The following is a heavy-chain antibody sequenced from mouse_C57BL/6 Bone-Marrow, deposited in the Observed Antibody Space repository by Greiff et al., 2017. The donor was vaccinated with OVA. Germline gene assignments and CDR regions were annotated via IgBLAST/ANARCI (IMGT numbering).Heavy chain of an antibody. CDR2: ISYDGSN. V-gene: IGHV3-6*01. J-gene: IGHJ1*03. CDR1: GYSITSGYY. CDR3: ASEEDVYPLYWYFDV. Sequence: EVKLVESGPGLVKPSQSLSLTCSVTGYSITSGYYWNWIRQFPGNKLEWMGYISYDGSNNYNPSLKNRITITRDTSNNQFVLKLNSVTTEDTATYYCASEEDVYPLYWYFDVWGTGTTVTVSS.